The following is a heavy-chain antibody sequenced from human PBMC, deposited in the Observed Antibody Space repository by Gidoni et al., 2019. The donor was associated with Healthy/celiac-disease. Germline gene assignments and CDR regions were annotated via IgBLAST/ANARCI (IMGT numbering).Heavy chain of an antibody. V-gene: IGHV3-30*18. CDR2: ISYDGSNK. CDR3: AKDGSAAAGRYYYYGMDV. CDR1: GFTFSSYG. J-gene: IGHJ6*02. D-gene: IGHD6-13*01. Sequence: QVQLVESGGGVVQPGRSLRLPCAASGFTFSSYGMHWVRQAPGKGLEWVAVISYDGSNKYYADSVKGRFTISRDNSKNTLYLQMNSLRAEDTAVYYCAKDGSAAAGRYYYYGMDVWGQGTTVTVSS.